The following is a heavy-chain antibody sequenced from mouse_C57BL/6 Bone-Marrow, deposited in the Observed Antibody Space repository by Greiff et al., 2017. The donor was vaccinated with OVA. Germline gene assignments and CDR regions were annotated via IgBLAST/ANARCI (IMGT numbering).Heavy chain of an antibody. Sequence: EVMLVESGGGLVQPGGSLKLSCAASGFTFSDYYMYWVRQTPEKRLEWVAYISNGGGSTYYPDTVKGRFTISRDNAKNTLYLQMSRLKSEDTAMYYCARHPPYMVPYAMDYWGQGTSVTVSS. D-gene: IGHD2-2*01. CDR2: ISNGGGST. CDR1: GFTFSDYY. CDR3: ARHPPYMVPYAMDY. J-gene: IGHJ4*01. V-gene: IGHV5-12*01.